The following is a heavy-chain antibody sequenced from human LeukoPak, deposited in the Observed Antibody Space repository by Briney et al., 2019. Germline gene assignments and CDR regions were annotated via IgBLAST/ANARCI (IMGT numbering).Heavy chain of an antibody. J-gene: IGHJ5*02. V-gene: IGHV1-18*01. D-gene: IGHD2-2*01. CDR2: ISAYNGNT. CDR1: GYTFTSYG. Sequence: ASVKVSCKASGYTFTSYGISWVRQAPGQGLEWMGWISAYNGNTNYAQKLQGRVTMTTDTSTSTAYMELRSLRSDDTAVYYCARDGIYCSSTSCLVGWFDPWGQGTLVTVSS. CDR3: ARDGIYCSSTSCLVGWFDP.